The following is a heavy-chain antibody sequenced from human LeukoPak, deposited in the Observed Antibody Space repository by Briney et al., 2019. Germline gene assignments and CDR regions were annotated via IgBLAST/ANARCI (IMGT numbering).Heavy chain of an antibody. J-gene: IGHJ6*03. CDR3: AEHYYYYYYMDV. CDR2: IYFSGST. V-gene: IGHV4-39*01. Sequence: SETLSLTCTVSGGSISSSSYYWGWIRQPPGKGLEWIGSIYFSGSTYYNPSLKSRVTISVDTSKNQFSLKLSSVTAADTAVYYCAEHYYYYYYMDVWGKGTTVTVSS. CDR1: GGSISSSSYY.